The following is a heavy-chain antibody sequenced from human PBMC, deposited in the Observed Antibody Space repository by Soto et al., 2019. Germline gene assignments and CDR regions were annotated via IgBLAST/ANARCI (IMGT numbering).Heavy chain of an antibody. CDR2: IIPIPGTA. Sequence: QLQLVQSGAELKKPGSSVKVSCKASGGTFGSYAISWVRQAPGQGLEWMGGIIPIPGTANYAQKFQGRVTIAADESTSTAYMELSSLRSEDTAVYYCARSQGSSTSLEIYYYYYYGMDVWGQGTTVTVSS. CDR3: ARSQGSSTSLEIYYYYYYGMDV. D-gene: IGHD2-2*01. J-gene: IGHJ6*02. V-gene: IGHV1-69*01. CDR1: GGTFGSYA.